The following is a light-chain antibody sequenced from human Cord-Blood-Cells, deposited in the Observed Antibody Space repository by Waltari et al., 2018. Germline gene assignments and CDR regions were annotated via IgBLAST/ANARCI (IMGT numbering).Light chain of an antibody. Sequence: QSALTQPPSASGSPGQSVTTSCTGTSSDVGGYNSVSLYQQHPGKAPKLMIYAVSKRPSGVPDRFSGSKSGNTASLTVSGLQAEDEADYYCSSYAGSNNLVFGGGTKLTVL. CDR1: SSDVGGYNS. CDR2: AVS. V-gene: IGLV2-8*01. CDR3: SSYAGSNNLV. J-gene: IGLJ3*02.